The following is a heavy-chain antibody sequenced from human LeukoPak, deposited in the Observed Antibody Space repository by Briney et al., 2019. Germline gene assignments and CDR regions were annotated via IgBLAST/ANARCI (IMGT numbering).Heavy chain of an antibody. CDR2: IYYSGST. J-gene: IGHJ3*02. D-gene: IGHD3-3*01. Sequence: SETLSLTCTVSGGSISSSSYYWGWIRQPPGKGLEWIGSIYYSGSTYYNPSLKSRVTISVDTSKNQFSLKLSSVTAADTAVYYCARVPQITIFGVVHDAFDIWGQGTMVTVSS. CDR1: GGSISSSSYY. CDR3: ARVPQITIFGVVHDAFDI. V-gene: IGHV4-39*07.